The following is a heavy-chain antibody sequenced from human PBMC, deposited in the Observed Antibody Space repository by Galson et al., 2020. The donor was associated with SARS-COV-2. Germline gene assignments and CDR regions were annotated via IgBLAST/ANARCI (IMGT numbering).Heavy chain of an antibody. CDR1: GFTFSNAW. J-gene: IGHJ4*02. V-gene: IGHV3-15*01. Sequence: GGSLRLSCAASGFTFSNAWISWVRQAPGKGLEWVGRIKSKTDGGTTDYAAPVKGRFTLSRYDSTNTLSLQMNSLNTEDTAVYYCTTDLRIGKIVSAAMFDYWGQGTLVIVSS. CDR3: TTDLRIGKIVSAAMFDY. D-gene: IGHD2-2*01. CDR2: IKSKTDGGTT.